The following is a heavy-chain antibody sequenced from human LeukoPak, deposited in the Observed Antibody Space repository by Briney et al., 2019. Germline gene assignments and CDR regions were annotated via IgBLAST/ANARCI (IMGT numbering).Heavy chain of an antibody. Sequence: SETLSLTCAVSGGSISSSNWWSWVRQPPGKGLEWIGEIYHSGSTNYSPSLKSRVTISVDKSKNQFSLKLSSVTAADTAVYYCARGTIIAWQLPPQYYFDYWGQGTLVTVSS. CDR2: IYHSGST. V-gene: IGHV4-4*02. CDR1: GGSISSSNW. J-gene: IGHJ4*02. CDR3: ARGTIIAWQLPPQYYFDY. D-gene: IGHD2-15*01.